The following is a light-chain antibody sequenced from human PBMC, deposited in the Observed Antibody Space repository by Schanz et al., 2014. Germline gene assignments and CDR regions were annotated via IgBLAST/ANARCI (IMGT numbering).Light chain of an antibody. Sequence: QSALTQPASVSGSPGQSITISCTATSSDVGSYNLVSWYQQHPGKAPKLMIYEGSKRPSGVSNRFSGSKSGNTASLTISGLQAEDEADYYCCSYTGSGMLFGGGTKLTVL. CDR1: SSDVGSYNL. CDR3: CSYTGSGML. V-gene: IGLV2-23*01. CDR2: EGS. J-gene: IGLJ2*01.